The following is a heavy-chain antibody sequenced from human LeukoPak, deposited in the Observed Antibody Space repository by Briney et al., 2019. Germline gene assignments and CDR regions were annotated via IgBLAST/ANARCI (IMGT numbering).Heavy chain of an antibody. CDR1: GFTFSSYA. CDR2: ISGNGGST. CDR3: ARPRDGYNFGAFDI. D-gene: IGHD5-24*01. V-gene: IGHV3-64*01. Sequence: PGGSLRLSCAASGFTFSSYAVHWVRQAPGKGLEYVSAISGNGGSTYYANSVKGRFTISRDNSKNTLYLQMGSLRAEDMAVYYCARPRDGYNFGAFDIWGQGTMVTVSS. J-gene: IGHJ3*02.